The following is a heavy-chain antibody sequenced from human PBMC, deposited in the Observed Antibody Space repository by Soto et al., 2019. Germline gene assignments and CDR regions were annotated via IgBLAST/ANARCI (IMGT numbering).Heavy chain of an antibody. Sequence: QVQLVESGGGVVQPGRSLRLSCSASGFTYSSCAMQWVRQVPGKGLEWLAVVSHDGTLYPYADSVKGRFTISRDNSRKMLYLQMNSLRPDDTAVYYCVKDRSDTWSFDYWGQGTLVTVSS. V-gene: IGHV3-30*18. CDR1: GFTYSSCA. CDR3: VKDRSDTWSFDY. J-gene: IGHJ4*02. D-gene: IGHD2-8*02. CDR2: VSHDGTLY.